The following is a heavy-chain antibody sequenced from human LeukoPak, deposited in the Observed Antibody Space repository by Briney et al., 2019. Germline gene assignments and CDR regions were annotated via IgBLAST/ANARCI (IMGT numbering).Heavy chain of an antibody. CDR3: ARGKYYYDSSGYYGPTPYYFDY. Sequence: SETLSLTCIVSGGSISSFYWSWIRQPPGKGLEWIGYIYYSGSTNYNPSLKSRVTISVDTSKNQFSLKLSSVTAADTAVYYCARGKYYYDSSGYYGPTPYYFDYWGQGTLVTVSS. J-gene: IGHJ4*02. CDR2: IYYSGST. CDR1: GGSISSFY. V-gene: IGHV4-59*01. D-gene: IGHD3-22*01.